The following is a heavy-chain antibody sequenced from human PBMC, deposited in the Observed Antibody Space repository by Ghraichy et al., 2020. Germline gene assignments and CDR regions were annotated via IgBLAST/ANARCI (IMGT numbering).Heavy chain of an antibody. CDR3: SRGGGAGTPVLYHMDV. Sequence: GGSLRLSCVASGLMFSSNTMNWVRQAPGKGLEWVSSISSSTRYIYYADSVKGRFTISRDNAKNSLYLQVNSLRAEDTAVYYCSRGGGAGTPVLYHMDVWGLGTTVTVSS. D-gene: IGHD6-19*01. V-gene: IGHV3-21*01. CDR1: GLMFSSNT. J-gene: IGHJ6*02. CDR2: ISSSTRYI.